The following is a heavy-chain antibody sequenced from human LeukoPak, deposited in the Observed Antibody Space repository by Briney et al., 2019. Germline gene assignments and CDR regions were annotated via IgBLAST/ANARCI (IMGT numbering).Heavy chain of an antibody. Sequence: PGGSLRLSCAASGFTVSSNYMSWVRQAPGKGLEWVSVIYSGGSTYYADSVKGRFTISRHNSKNTLYLQVNSLRAEDTAVYYCARSVRSGDSSGYYYFYWGQGTLVNVSS. D-gene: IGHD3-22*01. CDR1: GFTVSSNY. CDR2: IYSGGST. CDR3: ARSVRSGDSSGYYYFY. J-gene: IGHJ4*02. V-gene: IGHV3-53*04.